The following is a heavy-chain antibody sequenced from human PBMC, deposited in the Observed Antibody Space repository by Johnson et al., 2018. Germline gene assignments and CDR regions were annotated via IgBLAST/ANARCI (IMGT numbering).Heavy chain of an antibody. Sequence: VQLVESGAEVKKHGASVNVSCKASGYTFTRYYIHWVRQAPGQGLEWMGIINPSGGSTSYTQKFKGRVTMTRDTSRSTVYMELSSLTSEDTAVYYCAREGIAVALGAFDMWGQGTMVTVSS. J-gene: IGHJ3*02. V-gene: IGHV1-46*01. CDR3: AREGIAVALGAFDM. CDR1: GYTFTRYY. D-gene: IGHD6-19*01. CDR2: INPSGGST.